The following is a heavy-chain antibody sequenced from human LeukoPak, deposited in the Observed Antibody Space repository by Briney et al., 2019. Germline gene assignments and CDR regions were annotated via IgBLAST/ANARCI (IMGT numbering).Heavy chain of an antibody. D-gene: IGHD3-16*01. CDR1: GYTFTSYG. CDR2: ISPYNGNT. Sequence: ASVKVSCTASGYTFTSYGISWVRQAPGQGLEWMGWISPYNGNTNYAQKLQSRVTMTTDTSTSTAYMELRSLRSDDTAVYYCARVWGLPFNWFDPWGQGTLVSVPS. CDR3: ARVWGLPFNWFDP. V-gene: IGHV1-18*01. J-gene: IGHJ5*02.